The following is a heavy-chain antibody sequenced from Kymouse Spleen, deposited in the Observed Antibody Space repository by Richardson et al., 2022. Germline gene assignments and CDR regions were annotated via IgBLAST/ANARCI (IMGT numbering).Heavy chain of an antibody. Sequence: QVQLVESGGGVVQPGRSLRLSCAASGFTFSSYGMHWVRQAPGKGLEWVAVIWYDGSNKYYADSVKGRFTISRDNSKNTLYLQMNSLRAEDTAVYYCARQWDILTPGDYWGQGTLVTVSS. CDR2: IWYDGSNK. CDR3: ARQWDILTPGDY. CDR1: GFTFSSYG. J-gene: IGHJ4*02. D-gene: IGHD3-9*01. V-gene: IGHV3-33*01.